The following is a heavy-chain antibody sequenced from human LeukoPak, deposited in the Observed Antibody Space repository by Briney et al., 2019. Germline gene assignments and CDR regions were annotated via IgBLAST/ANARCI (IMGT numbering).Heavy chain of an antibody. Sequence: GGSLRLSCAASGFTVSSNYISWVRRAPGKGLEWVSVIYSGGSPYYADSVKGRFTISRDNSKNTLYLQMNSLRAEDTAVYYCARDLYSGGNYWGQGTLVTVSS. D-gene: IGHD2-21*01. V-gene: IGHV3-53*01. CDR2: IYSGGSP. J-gene: IGHJ4*02. CDR3: ARDLYSGGNY. CDR1: GFTVSSNY.